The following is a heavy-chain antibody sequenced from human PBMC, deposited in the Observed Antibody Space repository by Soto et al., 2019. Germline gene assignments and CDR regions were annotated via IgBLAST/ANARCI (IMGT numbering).Heavy chain of an antibody. CDR2: IYPGDSDT. V-gene: IGHV5-51*03. D-gene: IGHD7-27*01. J-gene: IGHJ4*02. CDR3: ARRARGNWAFDY. CDR1: GYTFTNYW. Sequence: EVHLVQSGAEMKKPGESLKISCEGSGYTFTNYWIGWVRQMPGKGLEWMGIIYPGDSDTRYSPSFQGQVTFSADKSTRSAYLQWSSLKASDSAICFCARRARGNWAFDYWGQGTLVTVSS.